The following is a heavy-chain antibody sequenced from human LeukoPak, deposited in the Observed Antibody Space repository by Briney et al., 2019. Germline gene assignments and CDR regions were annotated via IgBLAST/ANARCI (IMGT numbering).Heavy chain of an antibody. CDR1: GFTFDDYG. CDR2: INWNGGST. Sequence: GGSLRLSCAASGFTFDDYGMSWVRQAPGKGLEWVSGINWNGGSTGYADSVKGRFTISRDNAKNSLYLQMNSLRAEDTALYYCARDTSYYDFWSGYLRYMDVWGKGTMVTVSS. J-gene: IGHJ6*03. CDR3: ARDTSYYDFWSGYLRYMDV. D-gene: IGHD3-3*01. V-gene: IGHV3-20*04.